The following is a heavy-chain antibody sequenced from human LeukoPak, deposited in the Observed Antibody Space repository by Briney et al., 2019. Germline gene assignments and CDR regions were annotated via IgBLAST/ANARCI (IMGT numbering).Heavy chain of an antibody. CDR3: ARDLGYYGSAY. CDR2: IYTSGNT. Sequence: SQTLSLTCTVSGGSISSGSYYWSWIRQPAGKGLEWIGRIYTSGNTNYNPSLKSRVTMSVDTSKKQFSLKLSSVTAADTAVYYCARDLGYYGSAYWGQGTLVTVSS. J-gene: IGHJ4*02. CDR1: GGSISSGSYY. D-gene: IGHD3-10*01. V-gene: IGHV4-61*02.